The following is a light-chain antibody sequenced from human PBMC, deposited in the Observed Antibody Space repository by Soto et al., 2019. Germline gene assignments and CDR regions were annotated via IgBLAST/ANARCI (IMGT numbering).Light chain of an antibody. CDR2: EVS. J-gene: IGLJ1*01. V-gene: IGLV2-14*01. CDR3: SSYTSSSIDYV. Sequence: QSALTQPASVSGSPGQSITISCTGTSSDVGGYNYVSWYQQHPGKAPKLMIYEVSNRPSGVSNRFSGSKSGNTASLTISELQAEDEADYYCSSYTSSSIDYVFGTGTKLTV. CDR1: SSDVGGYNY.